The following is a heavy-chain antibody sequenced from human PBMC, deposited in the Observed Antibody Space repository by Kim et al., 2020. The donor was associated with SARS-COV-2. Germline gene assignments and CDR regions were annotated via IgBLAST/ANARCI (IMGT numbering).Heavy chain of an antibody. D-gene: IGHD3-22*01. CDR1: GFTFSNYS. V-gene: IGHV3-21*01. J-gene: IGHJ3*02. CDR3: ARDSDGSGNDAFDI. CDR2: ISSSSTYI. Sequence: GGSLRLSCAASGFTFSNYSMHWVRQAPGKGLEWVSAISSSSTYIYHADSVTGRFTISRDNANNSLYLQMNSLRAEDTAVYYCARDSDGSGNDAFDIWGQGTMVTVSS.